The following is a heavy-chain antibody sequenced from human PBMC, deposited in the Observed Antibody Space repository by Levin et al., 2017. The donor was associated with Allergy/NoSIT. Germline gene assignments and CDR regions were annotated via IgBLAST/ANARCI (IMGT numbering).Heavy chain of an antibody. J-gene: IGHJ6*02. CDR1: GFTFSSYW. CDR3: ARDSGMATIFYYYGMDV. D-gene: IGHD5-12*01. Sequence: GESLKISCAASGFTFSSYWMSWVRQAPGKGLEWVANIKQDGSEKYYVDSVKGRFTISRDNAKNSLYLQMNSLRAEDTAVYYCARDSGMATIFYYYGMDVWGQGTTVTVSS. V-gene: IGHV3-7*01. CDR2: IKQDGSEK.